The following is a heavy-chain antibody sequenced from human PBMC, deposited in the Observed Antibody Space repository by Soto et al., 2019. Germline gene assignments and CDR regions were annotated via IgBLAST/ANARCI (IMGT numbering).Heavy chain of an antibody. CDR2: INHSGST. CDR1: GGSFSGYY. D-gene: IGHD7-27*01. J-gene: IGHJ4*02. CDR3: ARELGMATIGYFDY. V-gene: IGHV4-34*01. Sequence: SETLSLTCAVSGGSFSGYYWSWIRQPPGKGLEWIGEINHSGSTNYNPSLKSRVTISVDTSKNQFSLKLSSVTAADTAVYYCARELGMATIGYFDYWGQGTLVTVSS.